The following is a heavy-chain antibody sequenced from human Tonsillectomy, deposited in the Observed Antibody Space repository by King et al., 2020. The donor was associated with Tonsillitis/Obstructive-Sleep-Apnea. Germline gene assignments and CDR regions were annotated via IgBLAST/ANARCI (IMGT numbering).Heavy chain of an antibody. CDR3: VRIYDLLTPYYYYSYMDV. CDR2: IFSKDEK. V-gene: IGHV2-26*01. Sequence: VTLKESGPVLVKPTETLTLTCTVSGFSLSNARMGVSWIRQPPGKALEWLAHIFSKDEKSYSTSLQSRLTISKDTSKSQVVLTMTNMDPVDTATYYCVRIYDLLTPYYYYSYMDVWGKGTTVTVSS. J-gene: IGHJ6*03. CDR1: GFSLSNARMG. D-gene: IGHD3-3*01.